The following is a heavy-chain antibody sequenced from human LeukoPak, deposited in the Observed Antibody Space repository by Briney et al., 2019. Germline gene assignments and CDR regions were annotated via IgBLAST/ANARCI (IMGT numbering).Heavy chain of an antibody. J-gene: IGHJ3*02. CDR1: GFTVSSNY. CDR2: IYSGGST. D-gene: IGHD3-22*01. Sequence: RGSLRLSCAASGFTVSSNYMSWVRQTPGKGLEWVSVIYSGGSTYYADSVKGRFTISRDNAKNSLYLQMNSLRAEDTAVYYCARMDYYDSSGNDAFDIWGQGTMVTVSS. CDR3: ARMDYYDSSGNDAFDI. V-gene: IGHV3-66*01.